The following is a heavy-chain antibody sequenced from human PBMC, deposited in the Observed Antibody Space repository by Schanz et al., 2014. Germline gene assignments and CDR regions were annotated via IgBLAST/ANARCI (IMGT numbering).Heavy chain of an antibody. J-gene: IGHJ4*01. CDR2: ISGTTTYT. D-gene: IGHD6-13*01. CDR1: GFTLSDYY. CDR3: AREQIMAAAGLVDY. V-gene: IGHV3-11*05. Sequence: GQLLESGGGLVKPGGSLRLSCAASGFTLSDYYMSWIRQAPGKGLEWVSYISGTTTYTNYADSVKGRFTISRDNAKNSLYLQMNSLRAEDTAVYYCAREQIMAAAGLVDYWGHGTLVTVSS.